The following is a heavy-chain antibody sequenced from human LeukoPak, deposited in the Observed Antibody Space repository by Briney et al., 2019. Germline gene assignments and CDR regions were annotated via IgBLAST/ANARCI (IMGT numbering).Heavy chain of an antibody. CDR3: ARLKLGRAAFDY. D-gene: IGHD2-15*01. Sequence: GEPLKISCKASGYSFTGYWIGWARQMPGKGLEWMGIIYPGDSDTRYNPSFQDQVTISANKSISTAYLQWSSLKASDTAMYYCARLKLGRAAFDYWGQGTLVTVSS. V-gene: IGHV5-51*01. CDR1: GYSFTGYW. CDR2: IYPGDSDT. J-gene: IGHJ4*02.